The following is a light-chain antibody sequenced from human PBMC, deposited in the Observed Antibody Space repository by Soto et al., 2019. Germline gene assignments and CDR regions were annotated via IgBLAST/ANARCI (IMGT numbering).Light chain of an antibody. V-gene: IGLV2-8*01. CDR1: DSDIGPYNY. CDR3: KSYAGSNTYV. CDR2: EVV. J-gene: IGLJ1*01. Sequence: QSVLTQPPSASGSPGQSVTISCAGTDSDIGPYNYVSWYQHHPGKAPRLIIYEVVQRPSGVPDRFSGSKSGNTASLTVSGLQAADEADYFCKSYAGSNTYVFGSGTKLTVL.